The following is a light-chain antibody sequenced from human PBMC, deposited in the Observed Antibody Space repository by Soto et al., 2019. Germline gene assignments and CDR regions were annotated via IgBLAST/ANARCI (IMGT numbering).Light chain of an antibody. Sequence: EIVLTQSPGTLSLSPGERATLSCRASQSVSSSYLAWYQQKPGQAPRLLIYGASSRATGIPDRFSGSGSGTEFTLTISRLEPEDFAVYYWQQYCSSGWTFGQGTKVEIK. J-gene: IGKJ1*01. CDR3: QQYCSSGWT. CDR1: QSVSSSY. V-gene: IGKV3-20*01. CDR2: GAS.